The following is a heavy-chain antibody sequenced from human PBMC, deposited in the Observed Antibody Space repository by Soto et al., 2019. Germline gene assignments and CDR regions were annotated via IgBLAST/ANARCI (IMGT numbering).Heavy chain of an antibody. CDR1: GYTFTSYD. D-gene: IGHD6-13*01. CDR3: AREWSAAGHFYGMDV. J-gene: IGHJ6*02. V-gene: IGHV1-8*01. Sequence: AASVKVSCKTSGYTFTSYDINWVRQAPGQGLEWVGWMNTNSDDTRSAQKFRGRLTLTRDKSMRAVYMKLSNLRPDDSAVYYCAREWSAAGHFYGMDVWGQGTTVTVSS. CDR2: MNTNSDDT.